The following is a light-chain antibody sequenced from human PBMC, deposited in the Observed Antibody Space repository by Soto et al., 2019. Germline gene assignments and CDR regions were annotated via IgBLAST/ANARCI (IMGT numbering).Light chain of an antibody. CDR3: QQFFTPPLT. CDR2: WAS. Sequence: DIVMTQSPDSLAVSLGERATINCKSSQSVLHSSNNKNYLAWYKQKPGQPPKLLIYWASSRESGVPDRFSGSGSATDFTLTISSLQAEDVATYYCQQFFTPPLTFGGGTKVEIK. J-gene: IGKJ4*01. V-gene: IGKV4-1*01. CDR1: QSVLHSSNNKNY.